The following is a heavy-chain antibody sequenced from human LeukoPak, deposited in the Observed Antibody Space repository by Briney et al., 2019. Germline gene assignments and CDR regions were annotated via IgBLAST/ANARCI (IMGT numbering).Heavy chain of an antibody. CDR2: VWHDGRNI. D-gene: IGHD4-11*01. CDR1: GFTFSTYA. Sequence: GRSLRLSCGASGFTFSTYAMHWVRQAPGKGLEWVAVVWHDGRNIYYADSVKGRFTISRDNSKNILYLHMNSLRAEDTAVYYCARVIQSYYSDYWGQGTLVTVSS. J-gene: IGHJ4*02. V-gene: IGHV3-33*01. CDR3: ARVIQSYYSDY.